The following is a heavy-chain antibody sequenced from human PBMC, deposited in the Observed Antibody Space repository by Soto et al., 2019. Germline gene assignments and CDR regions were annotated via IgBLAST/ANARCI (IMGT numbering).Heavy chain of an antibody. Sequence: PGGSLRLSCAASGFTFSSYGTHWVRQAPGKGLEWVSDISSSDSTTYYADSVKGRCTISRDNAKNTLYLQMNSLRDEDTAVDYCARDNRILSAWGQGTTVTVSS. CDR3: ARDNRILSA. V-gene: IGHV3-48*02. J-gene: IGHJ6*02. CDR2: ISSSDSTT. CDR1: GFTFSSYG.